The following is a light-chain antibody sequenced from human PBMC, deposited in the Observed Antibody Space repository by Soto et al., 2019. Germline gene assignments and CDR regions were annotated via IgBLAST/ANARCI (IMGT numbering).Light chain of an antibody. V-gene: IGKV1-17*01. CDR1: QDIGTD. Sequence: IEMTQSLFSPSSSFAYIVTITSRASQDIGTDLGWYQQKHGKAPERLIYEASVLQSGVPSRFSGSVSGTEGTITVSSLQMDDGSTYYCQQANSFPITFGQGTRLEIK. J-gene: IGKJ5*01. CDR2: EAS. CDR3: QQANSFPIT.